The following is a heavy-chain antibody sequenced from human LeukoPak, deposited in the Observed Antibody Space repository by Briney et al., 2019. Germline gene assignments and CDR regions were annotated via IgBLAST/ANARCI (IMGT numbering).Heavy chain of an antibody. D-gene: IGHD3-10*01. CDR1: GFTVSSNY. J-gene: IGHJ4*02. Sequence: PGGSLRLSCAASGFTVSSNYMSWVRQAPGKGLEWVSVIYSGGSTYYADSVKGRFTISRDNSKNTLYLQMNSLRAEDTAVYYCARSSGSYYPTFDYWGQGTQVTVSS. CDR2: IYSGGST. CDR3: ARSSGSYYPTFDY. V-gene: IGHV3-53*01.